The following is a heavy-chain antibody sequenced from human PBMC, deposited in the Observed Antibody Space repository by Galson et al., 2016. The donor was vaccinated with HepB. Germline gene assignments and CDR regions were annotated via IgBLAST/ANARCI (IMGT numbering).Heavy chain of an antibody. D-gene: IGHD1-26*01. J-gene: IGHJ4*02. Sequence: SVKVSCKASGYTFTGYYMHWVRQAPGQGLEWMGWINPNSGGTNYAQKFQGWVNMTRDTSISTAYMELSRLRSDYTAVYYCARWEVGAYKFDYWGQGTLVTVSS. CDR1: GYTFTGYY. V-gene: IGHV1-2*04. CDR2: INPNSGGT. CDR3: ARWEVGAYKFDY.